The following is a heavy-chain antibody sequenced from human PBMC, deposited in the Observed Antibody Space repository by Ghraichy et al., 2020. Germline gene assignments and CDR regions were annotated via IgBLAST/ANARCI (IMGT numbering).Heavy chain of an antibody. V-gene: IGHV3-11*01. CDR1: GFTFSDYY. CDR2: ISSIGSTI. CDR3: ARVREQLVPYYYYYMDV. J-gene: IGHJ6*03. D-gene: IGHD6-6*01. Sequence: GGSLRLSCAASGFTFSDYYMTWIRQAPGKGLEWVSYISSIGSTIYYADSVKGRFTISRDNAKNSLYRQMNSLRAEDTAVYYCARVREQLVPYYYYYMDVWGKGTTVTVSS.